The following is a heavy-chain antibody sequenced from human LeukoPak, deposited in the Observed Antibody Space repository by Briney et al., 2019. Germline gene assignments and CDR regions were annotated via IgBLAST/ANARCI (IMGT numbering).Heavy chain of an antibody. V-gene: IGHV4-61*02. Sequence: SQTLSLTCTVSGGSISSGSYYWSWIRQPAGKGLEWIGRIYASGSTDYNPSLKSRVTMPVDTSKNQFSLKLNSVTAADTAVYYCARFRDYKEAFDIWGQGTMVTVSS. D-gene: IGHD3-10*01. CDR1: GGSISSGSYY. CDR2: IYASGST. J-gene: IGHJ3*02. CDR3: ARFRDYKEAFDI.